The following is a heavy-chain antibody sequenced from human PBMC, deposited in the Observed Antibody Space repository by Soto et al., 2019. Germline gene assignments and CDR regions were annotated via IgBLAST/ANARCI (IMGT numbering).Heavy chain of an antibody. CDR1: GGSFGGYY. CDR2: INHSGST. Sequence: SETLSLTCAVYGGSFGGYYWSWIRQPPGKGLEWIGEINHSGSTNYNPSLKSRVTISVDTSKNQFSLKLSSVTAADTAVYYCARVPIARRKLDYWGQGTLVTVSS. D-gene: IGHD6-13*01. CDR3: ARVPIARRKLDY. V-gene: IGHV4-34*01. J-gene: IGHJ4*02.